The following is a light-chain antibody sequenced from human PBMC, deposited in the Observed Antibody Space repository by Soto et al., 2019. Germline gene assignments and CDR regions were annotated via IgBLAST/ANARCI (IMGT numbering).Light chain of an antibody. CDR1: XXDIGSYDL. Sequence: QSALTQPASVSGSPGXXITISCIXXXXDIGSYDLVSWYQQYAGKAPKLMIFEVSKRPSGVSDRFSGSKSGNTASLTISGLQAEDEADYYCCSFERSGTVVFGGGTQLTVL. J-gene: IGLJ2*01. V-gene: IGLV2-23*02. CDR2: EVS. CDR3: CSFERSGTVV.